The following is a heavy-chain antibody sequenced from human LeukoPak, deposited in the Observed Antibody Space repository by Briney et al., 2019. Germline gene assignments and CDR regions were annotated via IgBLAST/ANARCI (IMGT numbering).Heavy chain of an antibody. CDR2: INTNTGNP. J-gene: IGHJ3*02. CDR1: GYTFTSYV. D-gene: IGHD3-9*01. CDR3: ARVKELRYFDWFLFRAEPDAFDI. Sequence: ASVKVSCKTSGYTFTSYVMNWVRQAPGQGLEWMGWINTNTGNPTYAQGFTGRFVFSLDTSVSTAYLQISSLKAEDTAVYYCARVKELRYFDWFLFRAEPDAFDIWGQGTMVTVSS. V-gene: IGHV7-4-1*02.